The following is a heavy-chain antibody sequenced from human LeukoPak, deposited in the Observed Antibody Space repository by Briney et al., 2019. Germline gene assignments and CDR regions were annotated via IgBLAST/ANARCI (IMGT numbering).Heavy chain of an antibody. CDR2: IIPIFGTA. Sequence: ASVKVSCKASGGTFSSYAIGWVRQAPGQGLEWMGGIIPIFGTANYAQKFQGRVTITADESTSTAYMELSSLRSEDTAVYYCARESGYCSGGSCLDPWGQGTLVTVSS. CDR1: GGTFSSYA. V-gene: IGHV1-69*13. J-gene: IGHJ5*02. D-gene: IGHD2-15*01. CDR3: ARESGYCSGGSCLDP.